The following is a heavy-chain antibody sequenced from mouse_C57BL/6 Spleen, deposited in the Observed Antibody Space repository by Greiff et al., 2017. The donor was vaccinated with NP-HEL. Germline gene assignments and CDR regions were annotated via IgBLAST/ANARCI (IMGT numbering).Heavy chain of an antibody. CDR3: AREGLSLMDY. D-gene: IGHD3-1*01. CDR1: GYAFSSSW. Sequence: VQRVESGPELVKPGASVKISCKASGYAFSSSWMNWVKQRPGKGLEWIGRIYPGDGDTNYNGKFKGKATLTADKSSSTAYMQLSSLTSEDSAVYFCAREGLSLMDYWGQGTSVTVSS. J-gene: IGHJ4*01. CDR2: IYPGDGDT. V-gene: IGHV1-82*01.